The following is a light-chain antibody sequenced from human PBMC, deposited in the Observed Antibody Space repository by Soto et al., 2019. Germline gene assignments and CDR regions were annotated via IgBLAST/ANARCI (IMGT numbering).Light chain of an antibody. V-gene: IGKV1-5*01. CDR2: YAS. J-gene: IGKJ1*01. CDR1: QSINNC. Sequence: DIQMTQSPSTLSASIGDRVTVTCRASQSINNCLAAYQQKPGKAPKRLIYYASTWEGEVPSRFGVSGSGTDFTITITNLQPDDSAPYHCQQYNRYPWTFGQGTKVEI. CDR3: QQYNRYPWT.